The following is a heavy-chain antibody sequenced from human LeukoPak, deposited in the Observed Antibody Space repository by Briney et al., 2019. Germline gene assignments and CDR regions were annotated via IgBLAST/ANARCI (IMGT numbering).Heavy chain of an antibody. V-gene: IGHV4-34*01. Sequence: SETLSLTCAVYGGSFSGYYWSWIRQPPRKGLEWIGEINHSGSTNYNPSLKSRVTISVDTSKNQFSLKLSSVTAADTAVYYCARGKPTPADDAFDIWGQGTMVTVSS. CDR2: INHSGST. J-gene: IGHJ3*02. CDR3: ARGKPTPADDAFDI. CDR1: GGSFSGYY.